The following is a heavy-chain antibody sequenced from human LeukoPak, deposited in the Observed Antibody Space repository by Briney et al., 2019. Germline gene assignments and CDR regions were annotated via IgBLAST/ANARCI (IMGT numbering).Heavy chain of an antibody. D-gene: IGHD3-22*01. J-gene: IGHJ4*02. CDR2: IVPIFGAA. V-gene: IGHV1-69*13. CDR1: GGTFISYA. Sequence: ASVKVSCKASGGTFISYAISWVRQAPGQGLEWMGGIVPIFGAANYAQRFQGRVTITADESTSTAYMELSSLRSEDTAVYYCASRNYYDGSGYYYSFDYWGQGTLVTVSS. CDR3: ASRNYYDGSGYYYSFDY.